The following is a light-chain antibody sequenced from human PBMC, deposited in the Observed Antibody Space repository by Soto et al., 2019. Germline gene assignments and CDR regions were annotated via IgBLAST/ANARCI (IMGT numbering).Light chain of an antibody. Sequence: DIQMTQSPSTLSASVGDRVTITCRASQSISSWMAWYQQKPGKAPKLVISKQSTFESGVPSRFSGSASGAEFTRTIGSLQPDDFATYYCPQYNGYGSWTFGQGTKVEIK. CDR3: PQYNGYGSWT. CDR2: KQS. J-gene: IGKJ1*01. V-gene: IGKV1-5*03. CDR1: QSISSW.